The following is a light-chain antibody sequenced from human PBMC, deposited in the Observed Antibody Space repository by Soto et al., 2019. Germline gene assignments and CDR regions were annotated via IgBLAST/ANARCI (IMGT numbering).Light chain of an antibody. CDR3: GTWDSSLSLHV. Sequence: PQPPSVSAAPGQKVTISCSGSSSNIGNNYVSWYQQLPGTAPKLLIYENNKRPSGIPDRFSGSKSGTSATLGITGLQTGDEADYYCGTWDSSLSLHVFGTGTKVTVL. CDR1: SSNIGNNY. V-gene: IGLV1-51*02. J-gene: IGLJ1*01. CDR2: ENN.